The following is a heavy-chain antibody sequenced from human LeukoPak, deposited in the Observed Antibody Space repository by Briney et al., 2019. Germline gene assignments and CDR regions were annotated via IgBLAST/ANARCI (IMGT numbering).Heavy chain of an antibody. J-gene: IGHJ4*02. Sequence: GGSLSLSCAASGFMFSNFWMHWVRQAQGKGLELVSFTNNDGTTKEYADSGKGRFTISRDNTTSTVALKTNGESAQDTAVYYCARGDGGFDYGGQRSLVTVPS. CDR2: TNNDGTTK. CDR1: GFMFSNFW. V-gene: IGHV3-74*03. CDR3: ARGDGGFDY. D-gene: IGHD5-24*01.